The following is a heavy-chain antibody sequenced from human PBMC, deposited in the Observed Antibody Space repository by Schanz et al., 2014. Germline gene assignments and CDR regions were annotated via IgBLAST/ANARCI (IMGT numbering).Heavy chain of an antibody. D-gene: IGHD3-16*01. V-gene: IGHV1-8*01. CDR2: MNSKTGNT. Sequence: QVQLVQSGAEVKKPGASVKVSCKVSGYSLNELSMHWVRQAPGRGLEWMGWMNSKTGNTGYAQRFQGRVTMTRNTSITTAYLELSSLRAGVTAVYYCTKGRTFGRWGQGTLVTVSS. CDR3: TKGRTFGR. CDR1: GYSLNELS. J-gene: IGHJ4*02.